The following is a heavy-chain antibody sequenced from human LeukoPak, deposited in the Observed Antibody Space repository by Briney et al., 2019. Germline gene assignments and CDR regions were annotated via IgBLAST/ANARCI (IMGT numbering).Heavy chain of an antibody. CDR2: SYYSGST. CDR3: ARDIADYGGTLGAFDI. Sequence: SETLSLTCTVSGGSISSGDYYWSWIRQPPGLGLEWIGNSYYSGSTYYNPALKSRVTISVDTSKNQSSLELSSVTAAHTAVYYCARDIADYGGTLGAFDIWGQGTMVTVSS. CDR1: GGSISSGDYY. D-gene: IGHD4-23*01. V-gene: IGHV4-30-4*01. J-gene: IGHJ3*02.